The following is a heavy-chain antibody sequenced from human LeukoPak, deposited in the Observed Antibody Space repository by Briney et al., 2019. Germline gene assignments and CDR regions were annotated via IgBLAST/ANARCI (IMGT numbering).Heavy chain of an antibody. D-gene: IGHD6-13*01. CDR2: ISWNSGSI. Sequence: GGSLRLSCAASGFTFDDYAMHWVRQAPGKGLEWVSGISWNSGSIGYADSVKGRFTISRDNAKSSLYLQMNSLRAEDTALYYCATMLYSSSWYDYWGQGTLVTVSS. J-gene: IGHJ4*02. CDR1: GFTFDDYA. V-gene: IGHV3-9*01. CDR3: ATMLYSSSWYDY.